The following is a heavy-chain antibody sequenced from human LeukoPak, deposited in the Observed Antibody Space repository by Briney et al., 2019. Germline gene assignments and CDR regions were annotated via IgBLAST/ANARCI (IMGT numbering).Heavy chain of an antibody. Sequence: PGGSLRLSCAASGFTFSSYAMHWVRQAPGKGPEWVAVISYDGSNKYYADSVKGRFTISRDNSKNTLYLQMNSLRAEDTAVYYCARDQVDYDSSGYLDYWGQGTLVTVSS. J-gene: IGHJ4*02. V-gene: IGHV3-30-3*01. CDR1: GFTFSSYA. CDR2: ISYDGSNK. CDR3: ARDQVDYDSSGYLDY. D-gene: IGHD3-22*01.